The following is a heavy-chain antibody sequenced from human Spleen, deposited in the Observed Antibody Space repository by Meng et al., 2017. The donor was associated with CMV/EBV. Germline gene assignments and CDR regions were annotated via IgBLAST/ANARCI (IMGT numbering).Heavy chain of an antibody. Sequence: ASVKVSCKASGFTFTGYYIHWMRQAPGQGLEWMGWINPDSGDPNYAQKFQGRVTMARDTSISTAHMELSRLRSDDTAVYYCASPRGQGFGHDYYGMDVWGQGTTVTVSS. CDR2: INPDSGDP. V-gene: IGHV1-2*02. CDR3: ASPRGQGFGHDYYGMDV. J-gene: IGHJ6*02. D-gene: IGHD3-10*01. CDR1: GFTFTGYY.